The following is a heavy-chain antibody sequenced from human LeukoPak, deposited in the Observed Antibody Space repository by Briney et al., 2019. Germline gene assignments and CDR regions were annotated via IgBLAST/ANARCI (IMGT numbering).Heavy chain of an antibody. CDR3: ARDQVAMAANWFDP. CDR1: GFTFSSYS. Sequence: TGGSLRLSCAASGFTFSSYSINWVRQAPGKGLEWVSSISSSSSYIYYADSVKGRFTISRDNAKNSLHLQMNSLRAEDTAVYYCARDQVAMAANWFDPWGQGTLVTVSS. CDR2: ISSSSSYI. D-gene: IGHD6-19*01. V-gene: IGHV3-21*01. J-gene: IGHJ5*02.